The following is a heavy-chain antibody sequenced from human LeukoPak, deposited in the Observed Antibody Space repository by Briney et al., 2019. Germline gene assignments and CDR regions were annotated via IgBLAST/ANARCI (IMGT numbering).Heavy chain of an antibody. V-gene: IGHV4-31*03. J-gene: IGHJ3*02. CDR2: IYYSGST. CDR1: GGSISSGGYY. CDR3: AREGAYCGGDCYSQIDAFDI. Sequence: SQTLSLTCTVSGGSISSGGYYWSWIRQHPGKGLEWIGYIYYSGSTYYNPSLKNRVTISVDTSKNQFSLKLSSVTAADTAVYYCAREGAYCGGDCYSQIDAFDIWGQGTMVTVSS. D-gene: IGHD2-21*02.